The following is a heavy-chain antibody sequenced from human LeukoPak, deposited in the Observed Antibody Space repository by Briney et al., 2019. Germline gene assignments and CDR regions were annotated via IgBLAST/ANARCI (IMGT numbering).Heavy chain of an antibody. V-gene: IGHV3-7*01. CDR2: IKQDGSEK. D-gene: IGHD3-10*01. CDR3: AKVHYYGSGVGKNYMDV. J-gene: IGHJ6*03. Sequence: QPGGSLRLSCAASKFTFSSYWMSWVRQAPGRGLEWVANIKQDGSEKYYVDSVKGRFTISRDNAKNSLFLQMNSLRAEVTAVYYCAKVHYYGSGVGKNYMDVWGKGTTVTVSS. CDR1: KFTFSSYW.